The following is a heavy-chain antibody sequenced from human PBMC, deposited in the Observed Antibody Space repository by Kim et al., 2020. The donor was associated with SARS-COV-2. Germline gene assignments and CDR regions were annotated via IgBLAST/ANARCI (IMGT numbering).Heavy chain of an antibody. V-gene: IGHV3-33*05. CDR3: ARGRWEVLWGDC. D-gene: IGHD1-26*01. J-gene: IGHJ4*02. CDR2: ISYDGSNK. CDR1: GFTFSSYG. Sequence: GGSLRLSCAASGFTFSSYGMHWVRQAPGKGLEWVTFISYDGSNKYYADSVKGRFTISRDNSKNTLYLQMNSLRAEDTAVYYCARGRWEVLWGDCWGQGTLVTVSS.